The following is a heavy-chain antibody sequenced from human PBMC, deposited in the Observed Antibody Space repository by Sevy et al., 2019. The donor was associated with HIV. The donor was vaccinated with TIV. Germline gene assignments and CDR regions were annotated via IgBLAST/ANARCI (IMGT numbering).Heavy chain of an antibody. Sequence: SETLSLTCTVSGGSITSLYWNWIRQPPGKGLEWIANIYYNGHINYIPSLKSRFTLSLDTSKNQFSLRLSSVTAADTAMYYCAGENAWGRGYSWGQGTLVTVSS. CDR1: GGSITSLY. J-gene: IGHJ4*02. CDR2: IYYNGHI. CDR3: AGENAWGRGYS. V-gene: IGHV4-59*08. D-gene: IGHD1-26*01.